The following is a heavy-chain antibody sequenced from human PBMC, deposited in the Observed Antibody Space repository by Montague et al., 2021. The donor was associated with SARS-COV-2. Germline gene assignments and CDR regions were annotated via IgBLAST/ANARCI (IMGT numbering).Heavy chain of an antibody. D-gene: IGHD2-21*01. V-gene: IGHV4-59*01. Sequence: SETLSLTCTVSGDFISPYYLNWIRQSPGKRPEWIGNIYYSGSTNYNPSLTSRVTISVDTSKSHVSLKLSSVTAADTAVYYCVRGAYGGGAPFDYWGQGALVTVSS. CDR3: VRGAYGGGAPFDY. CDR1: GDFISPYY. J-gene: IGHJ4*02. CDR2: IYYSGST.